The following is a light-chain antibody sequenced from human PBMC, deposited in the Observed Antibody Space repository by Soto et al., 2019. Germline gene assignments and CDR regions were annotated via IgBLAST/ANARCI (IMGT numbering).Light chain of an antibody. V-gene: IGLV1-44*01. CDR2: SNN. J-gene: IGLJ3*02. CDR3: EAWDDSLNGV. CDR1: SSNIGSNT. Sequence: QSVLTQPPSASGTPGQRVTISCSGSSSNIGSNTVNWYQQLPGTAPKLLIYSNNQRPSGVPDRFSGSKSGTSASLAISGLQSEDEADYYCEAWDDSLNGVFGGGPKLTVL.